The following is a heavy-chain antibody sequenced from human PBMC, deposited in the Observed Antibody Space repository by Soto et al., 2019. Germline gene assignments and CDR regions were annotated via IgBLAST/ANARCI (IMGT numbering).Heavy chain of an antibody. CDR3: ARGTVTEEDYYYGMDV. Sequence: QVQLVQSGAEVKKPGSSVKVSCKASGGTFSSYAISWVRQPPGQGLEWMGGIIPIFGTANYAQKFQGRVTITADECTTAAYMELSSLRSEDTALFYCARGTVTEEDYYYGMDVWGQGTTVTVSS. CDR2: IIPIFGTA. J-gene: IGHJ6*02. V-gene: IGHV1-69*01. D-gene: IGHD4-4*01. CDR1: GGTFSSYA.